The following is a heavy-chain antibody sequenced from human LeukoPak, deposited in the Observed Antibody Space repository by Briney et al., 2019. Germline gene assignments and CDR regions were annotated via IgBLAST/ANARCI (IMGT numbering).Heavy chain of an antibody. CDR1: GYAFTGYN. V-gene: IGHV1-2*02. CDR3: ASPYYYDSSGYYYLEYFQH. CDR2: INPNTGGT. Sequence: ASVKVSCKASGYAFTGYNMHWVRQAPGQRLEWMGRINPNTGGTKYAQKFHGRVTMTRDTSISTAYMELSSLRSEDTAVYYCASPYYYDSSGYYYLEYFQHWGQGTLVTVSS. D-gene: IGHD3-22*01. J-gene: IGHJ1*01.